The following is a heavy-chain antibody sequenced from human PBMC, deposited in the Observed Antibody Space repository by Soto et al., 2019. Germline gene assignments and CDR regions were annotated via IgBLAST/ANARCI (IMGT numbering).Heavy chain of an antibody. CDR1: GFTFSSYG. Sequence: QVQLVESGGGVVQPGRSLRLSCAASGFTFSSYGIHWFRQAPGKGLEWVAVISYDGSNKYYADSVKGRFTISRDNSKNTRYLQMNSLRAEDTAVYYCAKQEGVGYNYGHFDYWGQGTLVTVSS. D-gene: IGHD1-1*01. V-gene: IGHV3-30*18. CDR2: ISYDGSNK. J-gene: IGHJ4*02. CDR3: AKQEGVGYNYGHFDY.